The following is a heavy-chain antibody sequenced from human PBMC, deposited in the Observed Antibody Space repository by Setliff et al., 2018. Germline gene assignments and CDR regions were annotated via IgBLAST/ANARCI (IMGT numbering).Heavy chain of an antibody. J-gene: IGHJ6*03. Sequence: SETLSLTCTVSGGSISSYYWSWVRQPAGKELEWIGHIYISGSANYNPSLKSRVTMSMDTSKNQFSLKVSSVTAADMAVYYCAREQWLDPPGYYYMDVWAKGTTVTVSS. CDR3: AREQWLDPPGYYYMDV. V-gene: IGHV4-4*07. D-gene: IGHD6-19*01. CDR1: GGSISSYY. CDR2: IYISGSA.